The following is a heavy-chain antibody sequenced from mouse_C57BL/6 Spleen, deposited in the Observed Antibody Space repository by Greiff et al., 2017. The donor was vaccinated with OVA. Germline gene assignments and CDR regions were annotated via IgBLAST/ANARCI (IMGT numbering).Heavy chain of an antibody. D-gene: IGHD2-2*01. CDR3: ARRKRWLRMDY. V-gene: IGHV1-69*01. Sequence: VQLQQPGAELVMPGASVKLSCKASGYTFTSYWMHWVKQRPGQGLVWIGEIDPSDSYTNYNQKFKGKSTLTVDKSSSTAYMQLSSLTSEDSAVYYCARRKRWLRMDYWGQGTSVTGSS. CDR2: IDPSDSYT. J-gene: IGHJ4*01. CDR1: GYTFTSYW.